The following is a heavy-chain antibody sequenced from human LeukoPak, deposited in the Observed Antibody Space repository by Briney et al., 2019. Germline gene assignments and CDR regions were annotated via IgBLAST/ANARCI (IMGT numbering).Heavy chain of an antibody. CDR1: GFTFSSYS. CDR2: ISSSSSYI. Sequence: PWGALRLSCAASGFTFSSYSMNWVRQAPGKGLEWVSSISSSSSYIYYADSVKGRFTISRDNAKNSLYLQMNSLRAEDTAVYYCARDWSSSGYGAYFDYWGQGTLVTVSS. V-gene: IGHV3-21*01. J-gene: IGHJ4*02. D-gene: IGHD3-22*01. CDR3: ARDWSSSGYGAYFDY.